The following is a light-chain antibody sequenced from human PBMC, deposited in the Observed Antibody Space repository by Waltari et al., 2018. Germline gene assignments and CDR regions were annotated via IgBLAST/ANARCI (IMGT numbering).Light chain of an antibody. CDR2: EVN. Sequence: QSALTQPASVSGSPGQSSTISCAGASSEGGSYNLVSWYRQQPGKAPKLVIYEVNRRPSGVSHRFSGSKSGHPASLTISGLQTEDEADYVCCSYAGSSTYVFGTGTKVTVL. CDR3: CSYAGSSTYV. V-gene: IGLV2-23*02. CDR1: SSEGGSYNL. J-gene: IGLJ1*01.